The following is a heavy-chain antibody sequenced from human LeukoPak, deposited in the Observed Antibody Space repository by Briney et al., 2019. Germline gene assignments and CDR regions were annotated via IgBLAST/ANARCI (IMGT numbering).Heavy chain of an antibody. Sequence: ASVKVSCKASGYTFTGYYIHWVRQAPGQGLEWMGWIKPNSGGTNYAQKFQGRVTMTRDTSISTAYMELSRLRSDDTAVYYCARGSIVGVTFDYFDYWGQGTLVTVSS. J-gene: IGHJ4*02. CDR3: ARGSIVGVTFDYFDY. D-gene: IGHD1-26*01. V-gene: IGHV1-2*02. CDR2: IKPNSGGT. CDR1: GYTFTGYY.